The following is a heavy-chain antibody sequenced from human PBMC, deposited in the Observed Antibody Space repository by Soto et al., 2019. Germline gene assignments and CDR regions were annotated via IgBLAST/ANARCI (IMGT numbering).Heavy chain of an antibody. Sequence: SETLSLTCIVSGESISSSSYYWGWIRQPPGKGLEWIGSIYYSGRTYYNPSFKSRVTISIDTSKSQFSLKLSSVTATDTAVYYCARQRTTVVTQAYFDHWGQGALVTVSS. CDR2: IYYSGRT. D-gene: IGHD2-21*02. CDR3: ARQRTTVVTQAYFDH. CDR1: GESISSSSYY. V-gene: IGHV4-39*01. J-gene: IGHJ4*02.